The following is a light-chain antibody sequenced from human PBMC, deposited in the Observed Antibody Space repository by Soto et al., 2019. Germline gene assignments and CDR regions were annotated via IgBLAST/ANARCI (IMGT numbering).Light chain of an antibody. CDR3: QRYDNWPLT. CDR1: QGIGST. J-gene: IGKJ4*01. CDR2: DTS. Sequence: EIVMTQSPATLSVSPGERATLSCRASQGIGSTLAWYQQKPGQTPRLLMYDTSTRATGVPARFGGSRSGTEFTLTINSLQSEDFGVYYCQRYDNWPLTFGGGTKVEVK. V-gene: IGKV3-15*01.